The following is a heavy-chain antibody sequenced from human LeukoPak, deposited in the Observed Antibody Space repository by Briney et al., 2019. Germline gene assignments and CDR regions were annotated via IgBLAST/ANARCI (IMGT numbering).Heavy chain of an antibody. Sequence: GSLRLSCAASGFTFSSYGMHWVRQAPGKGLEWVAVIWYDGSNKYYADSVKGRFTISRDNSKNTLYLQMNSLRAEDTAVYYCAKNGKWELHGDYWGQGTLVTVSS. CDR3: AKNGKWELHGDY. D-gene: IGHD1-26*01. CDR2: IWYDGSNK. J-gene: IGHJ4*02. CDR1: GFTFSSYG. V-gene: IGHV3-33*06.